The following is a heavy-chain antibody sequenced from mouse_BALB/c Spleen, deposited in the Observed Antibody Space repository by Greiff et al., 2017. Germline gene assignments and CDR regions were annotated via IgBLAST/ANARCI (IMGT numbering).Heavy chain of an antibody. J-gene: IGHJ3*01. D-gene: IGHD2-4*01. V-gene: IGHV1S34*01. CDR1: GYSFTGYY. CDR2: ISCYNGAT. CDR3: ANYDYEEGAY. Sequence: LVKTGASVKISCKASGYSFTGYYMHWVKQSHGKSLEWIGYISCYNGATSYNQKFKGKATLTADTSSSTAYMQLSSLTSEDSAVYFCANYDYEEGAYWGQGTLVTVSA.